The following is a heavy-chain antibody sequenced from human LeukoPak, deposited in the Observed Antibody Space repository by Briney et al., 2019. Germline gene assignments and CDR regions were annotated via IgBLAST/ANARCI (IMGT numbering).Heavy chain of an antibody. CDR2: IYPDSSDT. CDR3: ATHTYYYDSSGYYNDY. CDR1: GYSFTSYW. J-gene: IGHJ4*02. Sequence: GESLKISCKASGYSFTSYWIGWVRQMPGKGLEWMGIIYPDSSDTRYSPSFQGQVTISADKSISTAYLQWSSLKASDTAMYYCATHTYYYDSSGYYNDYWGQGTLVTVSS. D-gene: IGHD3-22*01. V-gene: IGHV5-51*01.